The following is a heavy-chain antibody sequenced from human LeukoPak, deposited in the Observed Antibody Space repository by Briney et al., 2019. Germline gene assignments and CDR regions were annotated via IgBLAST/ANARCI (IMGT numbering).Heavy chain of an antibody. CDR3: ARERDFWSGYPILYYYYYMGV. CDR2: IYSRGRT. D-gene: IGHD3-3*01. V-gene: IGHV4-61*02. J-gene: IGHJ6*03. CDR1: GGSISSGSYY. Sequence: SQTLSLTCTVSGGSISSGSYYRGWIGQPGGKGGEGIVRIYSRGRTNYNPSLNSRVTISVDTSKNQFSLKLSSVTAADTAVYYCARERDFWSGYPILYYYYYMGVWGKGTTVTVSS.